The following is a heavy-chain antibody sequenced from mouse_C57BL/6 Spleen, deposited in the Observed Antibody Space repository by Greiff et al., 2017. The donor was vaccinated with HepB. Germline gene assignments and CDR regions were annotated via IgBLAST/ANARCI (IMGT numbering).Heavy chain of an antibody. V-gene: IGHV10-3*01. CDR2: IRSKSSNYAT. D-gene: IGHD4-1*01. Sequence: EVKLVESGGGLVQPKGSLKLSCAASGFTFNTYAMHWVRQAPGKGLEWVARIRSKSSNYATYYADSVKDRFTISRDDSQSMLYLQMNNLKTEDTAMYYCVRGGLNWVYWYFDVWGTGTTVTVSS. J-gene: IGHJ1*03. CDR3: VRGGLNWVYWYFDV. CDR1: GFTFNTYA.